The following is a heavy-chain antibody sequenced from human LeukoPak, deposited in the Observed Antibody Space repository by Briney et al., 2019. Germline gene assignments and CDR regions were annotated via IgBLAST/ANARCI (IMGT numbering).Heavy chain of an antibody. CDR2: INHSGST. CDR3: AREIYDYVWGSYRYSSGNFDY. V-gene: IGHV4-34*01. CDR1: GGSFSGYY. Sequence: PSETLSLTCAVYGGSFSGYYWSRIRQPPGKGLEWIGEINHSGSTNYNPSLKSRVTISVDTSKNQFSLKLSSVTAADTAVYYCAREIYDYVWGSYRYSSGNFDYWGQGTLVTVSS. D-gene: IGHD3-16*02. J-gene: IGHJ4*02.